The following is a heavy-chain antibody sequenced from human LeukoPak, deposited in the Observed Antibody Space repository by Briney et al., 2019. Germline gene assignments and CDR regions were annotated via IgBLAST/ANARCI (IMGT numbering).Heavy chain of an antibody. J-gene: IGHJ6*03. D-gene: IGHD2-2*01. Sequence: ASVTVSCKASGYTFTSYGISWVRQAPGQGLEWMGWISAYNGNTKHAQKIQGRVTMTTDTSTSTAYMELRSLRSDDTAVYYCARGLVVPAAMRYYYYMDVWGKGTTVTISS. V-gene: IGHV1-18*01. CDR2: ISAYNGNT. CDR1: GYTFTSYG. CDR3: ARGLVVPAAMRYYYYMDV.